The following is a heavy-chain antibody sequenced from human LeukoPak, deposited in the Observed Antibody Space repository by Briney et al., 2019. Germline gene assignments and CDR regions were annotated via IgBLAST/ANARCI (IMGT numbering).Heavy chain of an antibody. V-gene: IGHV3-74*01. J-gene: IGHJ5*02. CDR3: VRDYLGWFDP. CDR2: ISNVGSTT. Sequence: GGSLRLSFAASGLTFSSSWMHWVRQAPGKGLVWVSRISNVGSTTNYADSVKGRFTISRDNAKNTVYLQMSSLRAEDTAVYYCVRDYLGWFDPWGQGTLVTVSS. CDR1: GLTFSSSW.